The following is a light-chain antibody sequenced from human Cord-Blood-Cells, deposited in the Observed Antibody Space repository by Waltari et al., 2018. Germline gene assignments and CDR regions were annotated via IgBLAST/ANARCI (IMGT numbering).Light chain of an antibody. V-gene: IGLV2-14*01. CDR3: SSYTSSSTPVV. CDR2: DVS. J-gene: IGLJ2*01. CDR1: SSDVGCYNY. Sequence: QSALTQPASVSGSTGQSITISCTGTSSDVGCYNYFSWYQQHPGKAPKLMIYDVSNRPSGVPNLFSGSKSGTTASRTTSWLQAEDEADYYCSSYTSSSTPVVFGGGTKLTVL.